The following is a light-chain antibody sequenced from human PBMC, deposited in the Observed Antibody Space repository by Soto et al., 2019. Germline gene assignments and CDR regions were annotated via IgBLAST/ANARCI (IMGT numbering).Light chain of an antibody. J-gene: IGKJ1*01. CDR3: QQYSSYWT. CDR2: KAS. V-gene: IGKV1-5*03. Sequence: DIQMTQSPSTLSASVGDRVTITCRARQCISRWLAWYQQKPVKAPKLLIYKASSLESGGPSGFSGSGSGTEFTLTISSLPHDDFATYYCQQYSSYWTFGQGTKVDIK. CDR1: QCISRW.